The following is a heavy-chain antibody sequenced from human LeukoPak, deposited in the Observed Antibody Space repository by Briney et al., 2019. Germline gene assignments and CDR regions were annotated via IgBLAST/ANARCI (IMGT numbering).Heavy chain of an antibody. D-gene: IGHD7-27*01. Sequence: GGSLRLSCAGSGFNFNNYAMHWVRQAPGKGLEWLSGISWNSGTRGYADSVKGRFTISRDSAKNSLYLQMNSLRPDDTAFYYCAKATGDWYFDLWGRGTLVTVSS. V-gene: IGHV3-9*01. CDR3: AKATGDWYFDL. CDR1: GFNFNNYA. CDR2: ISWNSGTR. J-gene: IGHJ2*01.